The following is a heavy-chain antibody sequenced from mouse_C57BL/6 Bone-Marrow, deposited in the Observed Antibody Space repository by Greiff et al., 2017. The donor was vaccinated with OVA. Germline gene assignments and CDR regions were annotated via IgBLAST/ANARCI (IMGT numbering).Heavy chain of an antibody. CDR1: GFTFSSYA. D-gene: IGHD2-2*01. J-gene: IGHJ3*01. CDR3: ARGYGYDVEGFAY. V-gene: IGHV5-4*01. Sequence: EVQGVESGGGLVKPGGSLKLSCAASGFTFSSYAMSWVRQTPEKRLEWVATISDGGSYTYYPDNVKGRFTISRDNAKNNLYLQMSHLKSEDTAMYDCARGYGYDVEGFAYWGQGTLVTVSA. CDR2: ISDGGSYT.